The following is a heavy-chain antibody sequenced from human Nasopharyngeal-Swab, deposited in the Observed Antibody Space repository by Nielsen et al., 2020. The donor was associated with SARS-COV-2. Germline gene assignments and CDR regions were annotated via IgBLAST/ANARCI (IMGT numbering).Heavy chain of an antibody. J-gene: IGHJ4*02. CDR3: ARAPARSTIFGVVVGTGKFDY. Sequence: ASVKVSCKASGYTFTSYDINWVRQATGQGLEWMGWMNPNSGNTGYARKFQGRVTMTRNTSISTAYMELSSLRSEDTAVYYCARAPARSTIFGVVVGTGKFDYWGQGTLVTVSS. CDR2: MNPNSGNT. D-gene: IGHD3-3*01. V-gene: IGHV1-8*01. CDR1: GYTFTSYD.